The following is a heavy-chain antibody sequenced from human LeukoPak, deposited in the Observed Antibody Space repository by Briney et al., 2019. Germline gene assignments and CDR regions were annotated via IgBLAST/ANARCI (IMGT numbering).Heavy chain of an antibody. CDR1: GYTFTSYY. CDR2: INLSGGST. Sequence: ASVKVSCKASGYTFTSYYMHWVRQAPGQGLEWMGIINLSGGSTSYAQKFQGRVTMTRDTSTSTVYMELSSLRSEDTAVYYCARGGFAGFLPDSSGYYYSGWGQGTLVTVSS. D-gene: IGHD3-22*01. CDR3: ARGGFAGFLPDSSGYYYSG. J-gene: IGHJ4*02. V-gene: IGHV1-46*01.